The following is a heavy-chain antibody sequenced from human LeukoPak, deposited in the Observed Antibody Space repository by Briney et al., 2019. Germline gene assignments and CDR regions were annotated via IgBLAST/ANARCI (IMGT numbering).Heavy chain of an antibody. Sequence: PWGSLRLSCAASGFTFSTYSRNWVRQAPGKGLEWVSSISSSINYIYYADSVNGRFTMSRDNATNSLYLQMNSLRAEDTAVYYCARDLGIAARPTFDYWGQGTLVTVSS. V-gene: IGHV3-21*01. J-gene: IGHJ4*02. CDR1: GFTFSTYS. CDR2: ISSSINYI. D-gene: IGHD6-6*01. CDR3: ARDLGIAARPTFDY.